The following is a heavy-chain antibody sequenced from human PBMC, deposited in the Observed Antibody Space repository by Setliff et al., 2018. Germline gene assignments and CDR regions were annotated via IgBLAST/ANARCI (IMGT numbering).Heavy chain of an antibody. CDR2: ISGSSGNT. CDR1: GFTFSSYA. Sequence: PGGSLRLSCVASGFTFSSYAMSWVRQAPGKGLEWVSAISGSSGNTFYADSVKGRFTISRDNSKNTLYLQMNSLRAEDTAVYYCAKDPQIRFLEWLSRVYFDYWGQGTLVTVSS. D-gene: IGHD3-3*01. V-gene: IGHV3-23*01. J-gene: IGHJ4*02. CDR3: AKDPQIRFLEWLSRVYFDY.